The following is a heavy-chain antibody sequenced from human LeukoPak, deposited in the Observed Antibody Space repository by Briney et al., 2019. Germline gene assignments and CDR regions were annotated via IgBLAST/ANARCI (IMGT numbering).Heavy chain of an antibody. J-gene: IGHJ6*03. CDR2: MNPNSGST. D-gene: IGHD3-16*01. CDR3: ARAVGGVNSYYYYYMDV. CDR1: GYTFTSYD. Sequence: ASVNVSCKASGYTFTSYDINWVRQATGQGLEWMGWMNPNSGSTGYAQKFQGRVTMTRNTSISTAYMELSSLRSEDTAVYYCARAVGGVNSYYYYYMDVWGKGTTVTVSS. V-gene: IGHV1-8*01.